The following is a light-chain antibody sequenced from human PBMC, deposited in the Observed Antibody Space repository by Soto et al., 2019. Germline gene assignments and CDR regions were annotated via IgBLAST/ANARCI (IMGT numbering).Light chain of an antibody. CDR3: QSYDSSLSGSVV. J-gene: IGLJ2*01. CDR1: SSNIGAGYD. V-gene: IGLV1-40*01. Sequence: QSVLTQPPSVSGAPGQRVTISCTGSSSNIGAGYDVHWYQQLPGTAPKLLIYGNSNRPSGVPDRFSGSKSGTSASLAITGLQAEAEADYSCQSYDSSLSGSVVFGGGTKLTVL. CDR2: GNS.